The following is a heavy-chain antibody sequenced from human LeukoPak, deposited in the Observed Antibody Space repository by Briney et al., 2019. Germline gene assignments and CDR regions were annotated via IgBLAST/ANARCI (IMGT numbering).Heavy chain of an antibody. CDR2: ISTDGGST. Sequence: GGSLRLSCSASGFTFSNFPMHWVRQAPGKGLEYVSAISTDGGSTYYPDSAKGRLTISRDNSKNTLYLQMSSLRAEDTAIYYCVKAIFFGSGSYYGYWGQGTLVTVSS. J-gene: IGHJ4*02. CDR3: VKAIFFGSGSYYGY. CDR1: GFTFSNFP. V-gene: IGHV3-64D*09. D-gene: IGHD3-22*01.